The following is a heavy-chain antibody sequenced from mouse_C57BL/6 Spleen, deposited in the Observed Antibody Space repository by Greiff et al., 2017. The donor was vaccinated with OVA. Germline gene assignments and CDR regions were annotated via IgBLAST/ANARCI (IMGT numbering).Heavy chain of an antibody. Sequence: VQLQESGAELARPGASVKMSCKASGYTFTSYTMHWVKQRPGQGLEWIGYINPSSGYTKYNQKFKDKATLTADKSSSTAYMQLSSLTSEDSAVYYCAGGDGWFAYWGQGTLVTVSA. CDR1: GYTFTSYT. CDR2: INPSSGYT. V-gene: IGHV1-4*01. J-gene: IGHJ3*01. D-gene: IGHD3-3*01. CDR3: AGGDGWFAY.